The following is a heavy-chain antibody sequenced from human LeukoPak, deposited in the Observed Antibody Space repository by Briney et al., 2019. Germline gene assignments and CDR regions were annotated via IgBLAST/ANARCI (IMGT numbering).Heavy chain of an antibody. D-gene: IGHD3-22*01. Sequence: GGSLRLSCAASGFTFSSYSMNWVRQAPGKGLEWVSSISSSSSYIYYADSVKGRFTISRDNAKNSLYLQMNSLRAEDTAVYYCAATPEFYYESSGYYYFHYWGQGTLVIVSS. J-gene: IGHJ4*02. CDR3: AATPEFYYESSGYYYFHY. V-gene: IGHV3-21*01. CDR2: ISSSSSYI. CDR1: GFTFSSYS.